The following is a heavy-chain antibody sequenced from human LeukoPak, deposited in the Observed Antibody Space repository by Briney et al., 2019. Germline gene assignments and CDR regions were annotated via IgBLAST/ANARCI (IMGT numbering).Heavy chain of an antibody. CDR3: SRYGSGCEY. V-gene: IGHV1-18*01. CDR1: GYTFTSYG. Sequence: ASVKVSCKASGYTFTSYGINWVRQAPGQRLEWMGWISAYTGNPNYAQKLQGRVTMPPDTSTSTAYIELRKLRSDDTAVYYFSRYGSGCEYWGQGTLVTVSS. J-gene: IGHJ4*02. D-gene: IGHD6-19*01. CDR2: ISAYTGNP.